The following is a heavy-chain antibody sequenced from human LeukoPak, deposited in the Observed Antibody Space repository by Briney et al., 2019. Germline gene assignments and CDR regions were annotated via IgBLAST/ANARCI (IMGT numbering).Heavy chain of an antibody. J-gene: IGHJ5*02. CDR2: IYTSGST. D-gene: IGHD3-16*02. CDR1: GGSISRGSYY. CDR3: ARDRVGDYVWGSYRRNWFDP. V-gene: IGHV4-61*02. Sequence: TSETLSLTCTVSGGSISRGSYYWSWIRQPAGKGLEWIGRIYTSGSTNYNPSLKSRVTISVDTSKNQFSLKLSSVTAADTAVYYCARDRVGDYVWGSYRRNWFDPWGQGTLVTVSS.